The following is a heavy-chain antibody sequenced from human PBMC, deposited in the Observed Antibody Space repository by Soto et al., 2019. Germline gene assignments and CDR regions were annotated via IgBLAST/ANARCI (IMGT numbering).Heavy chain of an antibody. J-gene: IGHJ5*02. CDR2: ISSSGSTI. D-gene: IGHD2-2*01. CDR3: ARDPFPTPIVVVPAT. V-gene: IGHV3-48*03. Sequence: GGSLRLSCAASGFTFSSYEMNWVRQAPGKGLEWVSYISSSGSTIYYADSVKGRFTISRDNAKNSLYLQMNSLRAEDTAVYYCARDPFPTPIVVVPATWGQGTLVTVSS. CDR1: GFTFSSYE.